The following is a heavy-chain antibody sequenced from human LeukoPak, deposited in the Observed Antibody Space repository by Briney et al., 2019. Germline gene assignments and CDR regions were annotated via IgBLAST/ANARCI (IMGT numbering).Heavy chain of an antibody. CDR3: ASHDYYDSSGYYYEQNAFDI. CDR2: ISSSSSTI. Sequence: PGGSLRLSCAASGFIFNNYWLTWVRQAPGKGLEWVSYISSSSSTIYYADSVKGRFTISRDNAKNSLYLQMNSLRAEDTAVYYCASHDYYDSSGYYYEQNAFDIWGQGTMVTVSS. D-gene: IGHD3-22*01. J-gene: IGHJ3*02. CDR1: GFIFNNYW. V-gene: IGHV3-48*01.